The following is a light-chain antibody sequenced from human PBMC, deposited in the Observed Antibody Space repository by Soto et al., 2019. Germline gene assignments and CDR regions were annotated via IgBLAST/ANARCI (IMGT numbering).Light chain of an antibody. CDR1: SSDVGSYNL. CDR3: CSYAGSSDV. Sequence: QSALTQPASVSRSPGQSITISCTGTSSDVGSYNLVSWYQQHPGKAPKLMIYEGSKRPSGVSNRFSGSKSGNTASLTISGLQADDQADYYCCSYAGSSDVFGTGTKLTVL. V-gene: IGLV2-23*01. CDR2: EGS. J-gene: IGLJ1*01.